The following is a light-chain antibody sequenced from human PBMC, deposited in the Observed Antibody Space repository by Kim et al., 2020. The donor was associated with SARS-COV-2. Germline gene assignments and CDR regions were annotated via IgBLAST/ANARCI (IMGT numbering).Light chain of an antibody. Sequence: IQMTQSPSTLAASVGDRVTISCRASQNIGTYLAWYQHKSGKTPTLLVYQASSLENGVPSRFSGSGSETEFILTINSLQPDDFATYYCQHYNSYPYTFGQETNLEI. CDR2: QAS. V-gene: IGKV1-5*03. J-gene: IGKJ2*01. CDR3: QHYNSYPYT. CDR1: QNIGTY.